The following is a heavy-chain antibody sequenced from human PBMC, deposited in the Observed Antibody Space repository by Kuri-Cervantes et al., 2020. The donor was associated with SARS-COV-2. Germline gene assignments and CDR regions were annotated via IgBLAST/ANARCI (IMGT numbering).Heavy chain of an antibody. CDR2: IRYDGSNK. Sequence: GGSLRLSCAASGFPFSRYAMHWVRQAPGKGLEWVAFIRYDGSNKYYADSVKGRFTISRDNAKNSLYLQMNSLRAEDMALYYCAKGIAAAGVGAFDIWGQGTMVTVSS. J-gene: IGHJ3*02. V-gene: IGHV3-30*02. D-gene: IGHD6-13*01. CDR3: AKGIAAAGVGAFDI. CDR1: GFPFSRYA.